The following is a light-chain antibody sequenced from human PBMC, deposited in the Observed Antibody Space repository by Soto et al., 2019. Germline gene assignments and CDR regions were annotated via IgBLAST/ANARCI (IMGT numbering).Light chain of an antibody. CDR1: SSDVGAYKY. CDR3: TSYVGNDIWV. J-gene: IGLJ7*01. Sequence: QSALTQPPSASGSPGQSVTISCTGTSSDVGAYKYVSWYQQYPGKAPKLMIYEVTKRPSGVPDRFSGSKSGNTASLTVSGLQAEVEADYYCTSYVGNDIWVFGGGNQLTVL. CDR2: EVT. V-gene: IGLV2-8*01.